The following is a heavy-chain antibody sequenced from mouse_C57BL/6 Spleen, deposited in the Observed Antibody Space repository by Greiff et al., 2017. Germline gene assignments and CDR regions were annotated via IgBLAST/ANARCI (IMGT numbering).Heavy chain of an antibody. Sequence: VQLQQPGAELVMPGASVKLSCKASGYTFTSYWMHWVKQRPGQGLEWIGEIDPSDSYTNYNQKFKGKSTLTVDKSSSTAYMQLSSLTSEDSAVYYCARSRGSSWYCDVWGTGTTVTVSS. CDR2: IDPSDSYT. CDR3: ARSRGSSWYCDV. V-gene: IGHV1-69*01. J-gene: IGHJ1*03. D-gene: IGHD1-1*01. CDR1: GYTFTSYW.